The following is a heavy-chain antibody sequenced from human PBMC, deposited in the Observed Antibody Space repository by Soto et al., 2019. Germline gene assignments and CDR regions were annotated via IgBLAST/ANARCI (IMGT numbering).Heavy chain of an antibody. CDR2: IYYSGST. CDR1: GGSISSYY. Sequence: SETLSLTCTVSGGSISSYYWSWIRQPPGKGLEWIGYIYYSGSTNYNPSLKSRVTISVDTSKNQFSLKLSSVTAADAAVYYCARDPYDSSGPHFDLWGRGTLVTVSS. V-gene: IGHV4-59*01. J-gene: IGHJ2*01. D-gene: IGHD3-22*01. CDR3: ARDPYDSSGPHFDL.